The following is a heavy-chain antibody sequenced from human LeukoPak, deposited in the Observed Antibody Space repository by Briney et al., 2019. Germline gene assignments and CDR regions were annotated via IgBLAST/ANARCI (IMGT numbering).Heavy chain of an antibody. CDR2: MSPNSGNT. V-gene: IGHV1-8*01. Sequence: GASVKVSCKASGYTFTSYDIHWVRPATGQALEWMGWMSPNSGNTAYAQKFRGRVTMTRNTSISTAYMELSSLRSEDTAVYFCARPYYSSGFFEGDWYFDLWGRGTLLTVSS. D-gene: IGHD6-19*01. J-gene: IGHJ2*01. CDR3: ARPYYSSGFFEGDWYFDL. CDR1: GYTFTSYD.